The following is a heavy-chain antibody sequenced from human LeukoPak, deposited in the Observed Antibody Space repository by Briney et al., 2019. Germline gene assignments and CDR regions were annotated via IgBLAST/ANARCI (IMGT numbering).Heavy chain of an antibody. CDR1: GYTFTSYG. Sequence: GASVKVSCKASGYTFTSYGISWVRQAPGQGHEWMGCISAYNGNTNYAQKLQGRVTMTTDTSTSTAYMELRSLRSDDTAVYYCARVGSGCSGGSCGYYGMDVWGQGTTVTVSS. CDR3: ARVGSGCSGGSCGYYGMDV. D-gene: IGHD2-15*01. V-gene: IGHV1-18*01. J-gene: IGHJ6*02. CDR2: ISAYNGNT.